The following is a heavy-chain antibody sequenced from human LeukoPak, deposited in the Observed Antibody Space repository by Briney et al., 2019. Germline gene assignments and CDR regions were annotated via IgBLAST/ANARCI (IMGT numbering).Heavy chain of an antibody. CDR2: ISAYNGNT. V-gene: IGHV1-18*04. Sequence: ASVKVSCKASGYTFTSYGISWVRQAPGQGLEWMGWISAYNGNTNYAQKLQGRVTMTTDTSTSTAYMELRSLRSDDTAVYYCARSAQLWNPESFDYWGQGTLVTVSS. CDR1: GYTFTSYG. CDR3: ARSAQLWNPESFDY. D-gene: IGHD5-18*01. J-gene: IGHJ4*02.